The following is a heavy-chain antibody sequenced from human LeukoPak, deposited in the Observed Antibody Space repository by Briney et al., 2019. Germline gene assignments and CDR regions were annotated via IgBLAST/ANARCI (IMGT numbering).Heavy chain of an antibody. CDR2: ISWNSGSI. Sequence: PTGGSLRLSCAASGFTFDDYAMHWVRQAPGKGLEWVSGISWNSGSIGYADSVKGRFTISRDNAKNSLYLQMNSLRAEDTALYYCANYDYGGKSYWGQGTLVTVSS. J-gene: IGHJ4*02. V-gene: IGHV3-9*01. D-gene: IGHD4-23*01. CDR1: GFTFDDYA. CDR3: ANYDYGGKSY.